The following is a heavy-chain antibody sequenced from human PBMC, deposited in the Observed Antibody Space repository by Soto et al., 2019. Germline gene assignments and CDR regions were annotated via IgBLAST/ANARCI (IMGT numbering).Heavy chain of an antibody. V-gene: IGHV1-18*04. D-gene: IGHD5-18*01. J-gene: IGHJ2*01. CDR1: GYAFTNYG. CDR2: ISVYNGNT. Sequence: ASVKVSCKASGYAFTNYGITWVRQAPGQGLEWMGWISVYNGNTNYAQKLQGRVTMTTDTSTSTAYMELWSLSSDDTAVYYCARGYSYGSYWFFDLWGRGTLVTVSS. CDR3: ARGYSYGSYWFFDL.